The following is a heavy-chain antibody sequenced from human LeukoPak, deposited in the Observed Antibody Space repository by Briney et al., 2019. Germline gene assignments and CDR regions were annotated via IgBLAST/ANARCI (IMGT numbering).Heavy chain of an antibody. CDR1: GYTFTGYY. CDR2: INPNSGGT. D-gene: IGHD3-3*01. J-gene: IGHJ3*02. V-gene: IGHV1-2*02. Sequence: GASVKVSCKASGYTFTGYYMHWVRQAPGQGLEWMGWINPNSGGTNYAQKFQGRVTMTRDTSISTAYMELSRLRSDDTAVYYCASNDFWSGYYTDNDAFDIWGQGTMVTVSS. CDR3: ASNDFWSGYYTDNDAFDI.